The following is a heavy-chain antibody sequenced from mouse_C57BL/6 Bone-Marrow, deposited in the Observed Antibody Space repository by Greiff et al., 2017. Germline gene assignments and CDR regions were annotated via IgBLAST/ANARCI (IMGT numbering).Heavy chain of an antibody. Sequence: EVKVVESGGGLVQSGRSLRLSCATSGFTFSDFYMEWVRQAPGKGLEWIAASRNKANDYTTEYSASVKGRFIVSRDTSQSILYLQMNALRAEDTAMDYCARDDGVFAWFAYWGQGTLVTVSA. J-gene: IGHJ3*01. CDR3: ARDDGVFAWFAY. CDR1: GFTFSDFY. CDR2: SRNKANDYTT. V-gene: IGHV7-1*01.